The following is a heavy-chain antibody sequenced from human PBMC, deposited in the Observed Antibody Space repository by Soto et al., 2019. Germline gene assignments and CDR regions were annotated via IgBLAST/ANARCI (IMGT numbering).Heavy chain of an antibody. V-gene: IGHV3-53*01. CDR1: GFTVSSNY. D-gene: IGHD3-22*01. CDR3: ARDSRRGYYDSSGYYSRASFDI. CDR2: IYSGGST. J-gene: IGHJ3*02. Sequence: GGSLRLSCAASGFTVSSNYMSWVRQAPGKGLEWVSVIYSGGSTYYADSVKGRFTISRDNSKNTLYLQMNSLRAEDTAVYYCARDSRRGYYDSSGYYSRASFDIWAQGKMVTVSS.